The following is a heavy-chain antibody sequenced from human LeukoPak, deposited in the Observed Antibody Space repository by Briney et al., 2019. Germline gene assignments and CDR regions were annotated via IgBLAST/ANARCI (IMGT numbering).Heavy chain of an antibody. J-gene: IGHJ6*04. D-gene: IGHD2-15*01. CDR1: GYTFTSYY. CDR3: ARVRWARKDGLLI. V-gene: IGHV1-46*01. CDR2: INPSGGST. Sequence: GASVSVSCTASGYTFTSYYMHWVRQAPGQGLEWMGIINPSGGSTSYAQKFQGRVTMTRDMSTSTVYMEVSTLRHEDTAVYYCARVRWARKDGLLIWGKGTTVTISS.